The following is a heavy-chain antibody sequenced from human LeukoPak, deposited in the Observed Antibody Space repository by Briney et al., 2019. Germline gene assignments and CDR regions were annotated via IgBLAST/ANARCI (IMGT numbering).Heavy chain of an antibody. Sequence: PGGSLRLSCAASGFTFSNYWMHWVRQPPGKGLEWIGEIYHSGSTNYNPSLKSRVTISVDKSKNQFSLKLSSVTAADTAVYYCARRAMVRGVTFDYWGQGTLVTVSS. J-gene: IGHJ4*02. V-gene: IGHV4-4*02. CDR2: IYHSGST. CDR3: ARRAMVRGVTFDY. CDR1: GFTFSNYW. D-gene: IGHD3-10*01.